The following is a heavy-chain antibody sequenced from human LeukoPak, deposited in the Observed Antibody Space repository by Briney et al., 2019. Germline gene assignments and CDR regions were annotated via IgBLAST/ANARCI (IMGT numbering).Heavy chain of an antibody. CDR2: IYHSGST. J-gene: IGHJ4*02. CDR1: GYSISSGYY. Sequence: SETLSLTCAVSGYSISSGYYWGWIRQPPGKGLEWIGSIYHSGSTYYNPSLKSRVTISVDTSKNRFSLKLSSVTAADTAVYYCARHTRSIAVAGTGLNYFDYWGQGTLVTVSS. CDR3: ARHTRSIAVAGTGLNYFDY. V-gene: IGHV4-38-2*01. D-gene: IGHD6-19*01.